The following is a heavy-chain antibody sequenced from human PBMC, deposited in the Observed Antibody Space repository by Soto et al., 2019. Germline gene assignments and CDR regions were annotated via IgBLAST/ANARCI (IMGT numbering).Heavy chain of an antibody. Sequence: EVQLLESGGGLVQPGGSLRLSCAASGFTFRSYAMSWVRQAPGKGLEWVSAISGSGGTTYYADSVKGRFTISRDNSRYTLYWQMNSLRVEDTAVYYCAKDLERGFAVFGVVIPDCWGQGTLVTVSS. V-gene: IGHV3-23*01. CDR2: ISGSGGTT. D-gene: IGHD3-3*01. CDR1: GFTFRSYA. CDR3: AKDLERGFAVFGVVIPDC. J-gene: IGHJ4*02.